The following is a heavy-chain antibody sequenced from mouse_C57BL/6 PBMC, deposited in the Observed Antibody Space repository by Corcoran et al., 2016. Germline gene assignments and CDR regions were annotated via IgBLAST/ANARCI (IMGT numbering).Heavy chain of an antibody. CDR2: IYPRSGNT. Sequence: QVQLQQSGAELARPGASVKLSCKASGYTFTSYGISWVKQRTRQGLEWIGEIYPRSGNTYYNEKFKGKDTLTADKSSSTAYMELRSLTSEDSAVYFCARDYCGSSSFAYWGQGTLVTVSA. V-gene: IGHV1-81*01. CDR3: ARDYCGSSSFAY. D-gene: IGHD1-1*01. J-gene: IGHJ3*01. CDR1: GYTFTSYG.